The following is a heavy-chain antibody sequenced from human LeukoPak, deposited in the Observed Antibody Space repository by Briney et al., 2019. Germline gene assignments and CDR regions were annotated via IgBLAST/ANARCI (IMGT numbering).Heavy chain of an antibody. CDR3: ASWSRIYGMDV. CDR2: INSDGSST. D-gene: IGHD5/OR15-5a*01. CDR1: GFTLSSYW. Sequence: GGSLRLSCAAPGFTLSSYWTHWVRQAPGKGLMWVSRINSDGSSTNYAGSVKGRFTISRDKAKNTVYLQMNSRRAEDTAVYDCASWSRIYGMDVWGQGTTVTVSS. V-gene: IGHV3-74*01. J-gene: IGHJ6*02.